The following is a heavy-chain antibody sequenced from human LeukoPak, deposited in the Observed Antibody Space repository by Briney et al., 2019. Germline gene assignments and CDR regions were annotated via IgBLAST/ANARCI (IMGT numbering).Heavy chain of an antibody. J-gene: IGHJ4*02. CDR2: IIPIFGTA. Sequence: GASVKVSCKASGYTFTSYGISWVRQAPGQGLEWMGRIIPIFGTANYAQKFQGRVTMTRDTSISTAYMELSRLRSDDTAVHYCARGVGATPFDYWGQGTLVTVSS. CDR1: GYTFTSYG. V-gene: IGHV1-18*01. CDR3: ARGVGATPFDY. D-gene: IGHD1-26*01.